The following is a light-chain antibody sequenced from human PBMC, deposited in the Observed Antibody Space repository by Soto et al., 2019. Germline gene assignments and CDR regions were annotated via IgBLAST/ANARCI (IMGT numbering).Light chain of an antibody. CDR1: QSVSSSY. Sequence: EIVLTQSPGTLSLSPGERATLSCRASQSVSSSYLAWYQQKPGQAPRLLIYGASSRATGIPDRFSGSGSGTDFNLTISRLEPEDFAVYYCQQYGSPPPFTFGGGTKVEIK. V-gene: IGKV3-20*01. J-gene: IGKJ4*01. CDR3: QQYGSPPPFT. CDR2: GAS.